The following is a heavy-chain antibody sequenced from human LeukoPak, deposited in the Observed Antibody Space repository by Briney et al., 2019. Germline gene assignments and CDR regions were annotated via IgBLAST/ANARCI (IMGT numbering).Heavy chain of an antibody. CDR1: GGSISSSNYY. V-gene: IGHV4-39*01. CDR3: AGLVVATATIDY. J-gene: IGHJ4*02. CDR2: IFYSGST. Sequence: PSETLSLTCTVSGGSISSSNYYWGWIRQPSGKGLEWIGNIFYSGSTYYNPSLKSRVTISVDTSKKQFSLKLSSVTAADTAVYYCAGLVVATATIDYWGQGTLVTVSS. D-gene: IGHD2-21*02.